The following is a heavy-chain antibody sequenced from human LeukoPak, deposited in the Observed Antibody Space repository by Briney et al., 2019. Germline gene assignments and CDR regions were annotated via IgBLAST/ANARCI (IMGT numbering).Heavy chain of an antibody. J-gene: IGHJ5*02. D-gene: IGHD2-15*01. Sequence: SVTVSCKASGGTFSSYAISWVRQAPGQGLEWMGGIIPIFGSANYAQKFQGRVTITADESTSTAYMELSSLRSEDTAVYYCARDTIIRCSGGSCYSGWFDPWGQGTLVTVSS. CDR3: ARDTIIRCSGGSCYSGWFDP. CDR1: GGTFSSYA. CDR2: IIPIFGSA. V-gene: IGHV1-69*13.